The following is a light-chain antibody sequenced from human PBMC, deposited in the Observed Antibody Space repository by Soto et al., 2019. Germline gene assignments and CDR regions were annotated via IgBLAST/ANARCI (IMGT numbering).Light chain of an antibody. J-gene: IGKJ2*01. Sequence: DIHLTQSPSFLSASVGDRVTVTCRASQDISTYLAWFQQKPGKAPQLLVYPASTLQGGVPSRFSGRGSGTEFSLTISSLQHEHFATYYCQQLRTYPYTFGQGTKADIK. V-gene: IGKV1-9*01. CDR1: QDISTY. CDR2: PAS. CDR3: QQLRTYPYT.